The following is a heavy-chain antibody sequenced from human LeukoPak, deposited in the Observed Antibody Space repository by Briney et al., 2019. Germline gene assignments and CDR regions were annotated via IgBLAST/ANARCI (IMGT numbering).Heavy chain of an antibody. Sequence: SETLSLTCTVSGGSISSGSYYWSWIRQPAEKGLEWIGRIYTSGSTNYNPSLKSRVTISVDTSKNQFSLKLGSVTAADTAVYYCAREDLTGYYVYFDYWGQGTLVTVSS. V-gene: IGHV4-61*02. D-gene: IGHD3-9*01. J-gene: IGHJ4*02. CDR2: IYTSGST. CDR1: GGSISSGSYY. CDR3: AREDLTGYYVYFDY.